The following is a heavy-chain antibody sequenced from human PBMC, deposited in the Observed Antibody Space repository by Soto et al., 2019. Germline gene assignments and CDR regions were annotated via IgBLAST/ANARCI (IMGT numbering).Heavy chain of an antibody. CDR3: ATVSAWQFFFIMVV. CDR1: GYTFTNYD. Sequence: QVQLVQSGAEVKKPGASVKVSCKASGYTFTNYDINWVRQATGQGLEWMGWMNPNSGDTGYAQNFQGRVTMTRNTSISTAYMELSSLRSEDTAVYYCATVSAWQFFFIMVVWGKGTTVTVSS. J-gene: IGHJ6*03. V-gene: IGHV1-8*01. D-gene: IGHD6-19*01. CDR2: MNPNSGDT.